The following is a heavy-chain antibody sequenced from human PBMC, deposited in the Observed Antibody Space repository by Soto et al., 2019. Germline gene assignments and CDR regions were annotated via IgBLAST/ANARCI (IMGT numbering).Heavy chain of an antibody. D-gene: IGHD2-2*01. CDR3: ARYCSSTSCRSYYYGMDV. CDR2: IYYSGST. Sequence: LSLTCTVSGGSISSGGYYWSWIRQHPGKGLEWIGYIYYSGSTYYNPSLKSRVTISVDTSKNQFSLKLSSVTAADTAVYYCARYCSSTSCRSYYYGMDVWGQGTTVTVSS. CDR1: GGSISSGGYY. J-gene: IGHJ6*02. V-gene: IGHV4-31*02.